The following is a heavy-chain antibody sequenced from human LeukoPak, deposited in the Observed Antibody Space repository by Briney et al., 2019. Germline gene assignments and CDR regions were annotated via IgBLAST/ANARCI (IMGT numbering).Heavy chain of an antibody. J-gene: IGHJ3*02. V-gene: IGHV4-59*01. CDR3: ARADTDDAFDI. Sequence: PSETLSLTCTVSGGSISRYSWNWFRQPPGKGLEWIGHIYYGGRTNYNPSLRRRVTISVDTSKYQFSLQLSSVITADTAVYYCARADTDDAFDIWGQGTMVTVSS. D-gene: IGHD5-18*01. CDR2: IYYGGRT. CDR1: GGSISRYS.